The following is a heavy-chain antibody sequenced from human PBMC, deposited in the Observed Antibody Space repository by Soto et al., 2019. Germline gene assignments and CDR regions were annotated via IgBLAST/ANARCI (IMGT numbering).Heavy chain of an antibody. J-gene: IGHJ5*02. V-gene: IGHV3-30*18. CDR3: AKDKEQLDNWFDP. D-gene: IGHD6-6*01. CDR1: GFTFSSYG. Sequence: QVQLVESGGGVVQPGRSLRLSCAASGFTFSSYGMHWVRQAPGKGLEWVAVISHDGSNKYYADSVKGRFTISRDNSKNPLYLQMNSLRAEDTAVYYCAKDKEQLDNWFDPWGQGTLVTVSS. CDR2: ISHDGSNK.